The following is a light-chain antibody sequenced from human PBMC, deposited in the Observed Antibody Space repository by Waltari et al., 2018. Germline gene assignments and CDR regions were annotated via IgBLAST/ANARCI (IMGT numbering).Light chain of an antibody. CDR3: QQFDNLVYT. CDR1: HDISNY. V-gene: IGKV1-33*01. CDR2: DAS. Sequence: DIQMTQSPSSLSASVGDRVTITCQASHDISNYLNWYPKKPGKAPKLLIYDASNLETGVPSRFSGSGSGTDFSFTISSLQPEDIATYYCQQFDNLVYTFGQGTKLEIK. J-gene: IGKJ2*01.